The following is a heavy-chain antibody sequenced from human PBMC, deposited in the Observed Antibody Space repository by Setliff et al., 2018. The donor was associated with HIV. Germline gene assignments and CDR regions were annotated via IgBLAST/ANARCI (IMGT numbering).Heavy chain of an antibody. V-gene: IGHV4-34*01. CDR1: GGSFSGYY. CDR3: ARGWELPFYYYYYYMDV. Sequence: SETLSLTCAVYGGSFSGYYWSWIRQPPGKGLEWIGEINHSGSTNCNPSLKSRVTISVDTSKNQFSLNLSSVTAADTAVYFCARGWELPFYYYYYYMDVWGKGTTVT. D-gene: IGHD1-26*01. CDR2: INHSGST. J-gene: IGHJ6*03.